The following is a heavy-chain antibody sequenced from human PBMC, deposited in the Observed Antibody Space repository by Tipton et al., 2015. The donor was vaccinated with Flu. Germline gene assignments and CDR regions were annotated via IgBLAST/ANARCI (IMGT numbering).Heavy chain of an antibody. Sequence: QLVQSGAEVKKPGASVMVSCKASGYTFTGYYMHWVRQAPGQGLEWMGRINPKSGGSNYAQKFQGRVTMTRDTSISTSCMELGSLTSGDTAVFYCAGGQTSGYNYGCPGYWYFNLWGRGTLVTVSS. CDR2: INPKSGGS. V-gene: IGHV1-2*02. CDR1: GYTFTGYY. D-gene: IGHD5-18*01. CDR3: AGGQTSGYNYGCPGYWYFNL. J-gene: IGHJ2*01.